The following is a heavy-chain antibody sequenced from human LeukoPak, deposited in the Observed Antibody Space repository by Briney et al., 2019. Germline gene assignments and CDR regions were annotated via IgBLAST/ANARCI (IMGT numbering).Heavy chain of an antibody. CDR3: AKEGPLLWFGELLGPYGMDV. V-gene: IGHV3-23*01. CDR1: GFTFSSYA. D-gene: IGHD3-10*01. J-gene: IGHJ6*02. CDR2: ISGSGAGT. Sequence: GGSLRLSCAASGFTFSSYAMSWVRQAPGKGLEWVSAISGSGAGTDYADSVKGRFTISRDNSKSTLYLQMNSLRTEDTAVYYCAKEGPLLWFGELLGPYGMDVWGQGTTVTVSS.